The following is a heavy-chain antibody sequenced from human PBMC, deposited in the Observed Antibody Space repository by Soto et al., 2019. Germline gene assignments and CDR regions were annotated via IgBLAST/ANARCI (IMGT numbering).Heavy chain of an antibody. CDR1: GFTFSGSA. Sequence: EVPLVDSGGGLVQPGGSLKLSCAASGFTFSGSAIHWVRQASGKGLEWVGRIRNKANSHATTYAASVKGRFTISRYDSRNTAYLQMNSLKTGDTAVYYCTRPTVISDAFDIWGQGTVVTVSS. V-gene: IGHV3-73*01. CDR3: TRPTVISDAFDI. D-gene: IGHD4-4*01. CDR2: IRNKANSHAT. J-gene: IGHJ3*02.